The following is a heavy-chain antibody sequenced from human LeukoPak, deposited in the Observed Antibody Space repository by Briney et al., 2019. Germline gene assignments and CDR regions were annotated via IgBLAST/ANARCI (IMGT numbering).Heavy chain of an antibody. CDR3: ARGSGRRYYYYYGMDV. CDR2: INPNSGGT. CDR1: GYTFTGYY. Sequence: GASEKVSCKASGYTFTGYYMHWVRQAPGQGLEWMGWINPNSGGTNYAQKFQGRVTMTRDTSISTAYMELSRLRSDDTAVYYCARGSGRRYYYYYGMDVWGQGTTVTVSS. V-gene: IGHV1-2*02. J-gene: IGHJ6*02. D-gene: IGHD3-10*01.